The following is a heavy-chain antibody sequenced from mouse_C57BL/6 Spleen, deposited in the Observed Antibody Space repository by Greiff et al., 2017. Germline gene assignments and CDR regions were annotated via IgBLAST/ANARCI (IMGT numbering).Heavy chain of an antibody. CDR1: GYTFTDYE. D-gene: IGHD1-1*01. Sequence: VQLQQSGAELVRPGASVTLSCKASGYTFTDYEMHWVKQTPVHGLAWIGAIDPETGGTAYNQKFKGKAILTADKSSSTAYMELRSLTSEDSAVYYCFYYGSTAYWGQGTLVTVSA. V-gene: IGHV1-15*01. J-gene: IGHJ3*01. CDR2: IDPETGGT. CDR3: FYYGSTAY.